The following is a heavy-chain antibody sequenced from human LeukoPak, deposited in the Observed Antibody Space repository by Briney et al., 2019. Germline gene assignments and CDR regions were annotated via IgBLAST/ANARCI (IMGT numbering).Heavy chain of an antibody. CDR1: GGSMSSYY. CDR3: ARDGYCSSTSCYYSFDI. CDR2: IYHSGST. Sequence: SETLSLTCTVSGGSMSSYYWSWIRQPPGKGLGWIGEIYHSGSTNYNPSLKSRVTISVDKSKNQFSLKLSSVTAADTAVYYCARDGYCSSTSCYYSFDIWGQGTMVTVSS. D-gene: IGHD2-2*01. V-gene: IGHV4-59*12. J-gene: IGHJ3*02.